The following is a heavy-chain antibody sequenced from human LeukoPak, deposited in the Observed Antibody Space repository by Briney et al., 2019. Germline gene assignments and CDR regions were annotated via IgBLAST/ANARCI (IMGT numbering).Heavy chain of an antibody. CDR2: IIPIFGTA. CDR3: ARSMKGGDQLVYYKAIYHYYHDMDV. V-gene: IGHV1-69*13. Sequence: ASVKVSCKASGGTFSSYAISWVRQAPGQGLEWMGGIIPIFGTANYAQKLQGRVTITADESTSTAYMELSSLRSEDTAVYYCARSMKGGDQLVYYKAIYHYYHDMDVWGKGTTVTVSS. J-gene: IGHJ6*03. D-gene: IGHD2-2*01. CDR1: GGTFSSYA.